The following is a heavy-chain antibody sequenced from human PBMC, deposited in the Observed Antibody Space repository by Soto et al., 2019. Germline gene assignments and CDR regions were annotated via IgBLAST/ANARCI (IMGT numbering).Heavy chain of an antibody. Sequence: QVQLVESGGGVVQPGRSLRLSCAASGFTFSTYAMHWVRQAPGKGLEWVAVISYDGTNKYYADSVRGRFTISRDNSKNTLFLKMNRQRAEDTAVYYCAKDGGGYNYGYVMLDKYYYGMDVWGQGTTVSVSS. CDR1: GFTFSTYA. CDR2: ISYDGTNK. D-gene: IGHD5-18*01. J-gene: IGHJ6*02. CDR3: AKDGGGYNYGYVMLDKYYYGMDV. V-gene: IGHV3-30-3*01.